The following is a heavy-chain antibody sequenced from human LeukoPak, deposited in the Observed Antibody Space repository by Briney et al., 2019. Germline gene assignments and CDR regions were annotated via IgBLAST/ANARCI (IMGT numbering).Heavy chain of an antibody. V-gene: IGHV3-64*01. CDR3: ARIAAAGTLIGAFDI. CDR1: GFTFSSYA. Sequence: GGSLRLSCAASGFTFSSYAMHWVRQAPGKGLEYVSAISSNGGSTYYANSAKGRFTISRDNSKNTLYLQMGSLRAEDMAVYYCARIAAAGTLIGAFDIWGQGTMVTVSS. D-gene: IGHD6-13*01. J-gene: IGHJ3*02. CDR2: ISSNGGST.